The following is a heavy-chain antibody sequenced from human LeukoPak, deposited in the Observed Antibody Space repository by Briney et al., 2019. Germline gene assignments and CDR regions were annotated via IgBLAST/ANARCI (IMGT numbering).Heavy chain of an antibody. CDR3: ARASRDYYDPDAFDL. V-gene: IGHV3-53*01. CDR2: IYSGGST. Sequence: GGSLRLSCAASGFTVSSNYMSWVRQAPGKGLEWVSVIYSGGSTYYADSVKGRFTISRDNSKNTLYLQMNSLRAEDTAVYYCARASRDYYDPDAFDLWGQGTMVTVSS. J-gene: IGHJ3*01. CDR1: GFTVSSNY. D-gene: IGHD3-22*01.